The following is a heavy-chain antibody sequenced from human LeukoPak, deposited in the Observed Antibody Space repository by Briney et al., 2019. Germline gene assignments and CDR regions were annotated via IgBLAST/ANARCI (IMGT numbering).Heavy chain of an antibody. J-gene: IGHJ4*02. D-gene: IGHD7-27*01. CDR1: GFTYSAYW. CDR3: ARGYWGLAY. V-gene: IGHV3-7*01. Sequence: GGSLRLSCAASGFTYSAYWMSWVRHAPGKGLEWVANIKQDGSDKYYVDSVKGRFTISRDNAKNSVYLQMNSLRAEDTAVYDCARGYWGLAYWGQGTLVTVSS. CDR2: IKQDGSDK.